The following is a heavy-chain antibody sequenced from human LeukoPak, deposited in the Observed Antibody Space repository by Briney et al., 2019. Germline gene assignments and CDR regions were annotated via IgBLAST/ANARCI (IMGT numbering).Heavy chain of an antibody. D-gene: IGHD3-22*01. V-gene: IGHV3-23*01. J-gene: IGHJ2*01. CDR3: AKDPYYYDSSDYLRDVRGYFDL. CDR2: IRGGGGST. Sequence: GGSLRLSCAASGFTFSSYAMSWVRQAPGKGLEWVSAIRGGGGSTYYADSVKGRFTISRDNSKNTLYLQMNSLRAEDTAVYYCAKDPYYYDSSDYLRDVRGYFDLWGRGTLVTVSS. CDR1: GFTFSSYA.